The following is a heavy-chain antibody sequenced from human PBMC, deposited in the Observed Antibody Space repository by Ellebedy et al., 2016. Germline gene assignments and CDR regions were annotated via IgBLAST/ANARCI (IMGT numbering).Heavy chain of an antibody. CDR2: ISSTSSYI. J-gene: IGHJ4*02. V-gene: IGHV3-21*04. CDR1: GFIFSDYG. CDR3: AKDRDRWSNFDY. Sequence: GESLKISXVVSGFIFSDYGMTWVRQAPGKGLEWVSSISSTSSYIYYTDSLKGRFTISRDNAKNSLYLQMNSLSAEDTAFYYCAKDRDRWSNFDYWGQGILVTVSS. D-gene: IGHD4-23*01.